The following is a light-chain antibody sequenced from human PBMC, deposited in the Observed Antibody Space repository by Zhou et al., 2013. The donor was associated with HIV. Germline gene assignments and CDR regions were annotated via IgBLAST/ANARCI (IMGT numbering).Light chain of an antibody. Sequence: DIQMTQSPSSLSASVGDRVTIACRASQSISTYLNWYQQKPGKAPKLLIFAASSLLSEVPSRFSGGGSGTDFTLTISSLQPEDFATYYCQQTYSTPRTFGPGTRVEIK. V-gene: IGKV1-39*01. CDR1: QSISTY. J-gene: IGKJ1*01. CDR2: AAS. CDR3: QQTYSTPRT.